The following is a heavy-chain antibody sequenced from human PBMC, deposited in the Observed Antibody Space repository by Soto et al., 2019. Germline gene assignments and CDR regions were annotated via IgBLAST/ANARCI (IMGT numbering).Heavy chain of an antibody. V-gene: IGHV3-23*01. CDR1: GFTFSSNG. CDR3: ANGTQWFVNWFDP. J-gene: IGHJ5*02. D-gene: IGHD3-22*01. CDR2: FRGRDGST. Sequence: EVQLLESGGGLVQPGGSVRLSCAASGFTFSSNGMIWVRQAPGKGLEWVSGFRGRDGSTYYADSVKDRFTISRDNSKNPRYLQMNSLRAEDPAVSYSANGTQWFVNWFDPEGKGTLVTISS.